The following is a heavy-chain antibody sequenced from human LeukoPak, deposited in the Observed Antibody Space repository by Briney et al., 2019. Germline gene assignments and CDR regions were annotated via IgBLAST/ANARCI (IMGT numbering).Heavy chain of an antibody. J-gene: IGHJ4*02. CDR2: IYFGGST. CDR3: ARAWGIGAPGTVEY. D-gene: IGHD6-13*01. Sequence: PSETLSLTCTVSGGSISSSSYHWGWIRQPPGKKLEWIGSIYFGGSTYYNPSLKSRVTIFVDTSKNQFSLKMTSVTAADTAVYYCARAWGIGAPGTVEYWGQGTLVTVSS. CDR1: GGSISSSSYH. V-gene: IGHV4-39*07.